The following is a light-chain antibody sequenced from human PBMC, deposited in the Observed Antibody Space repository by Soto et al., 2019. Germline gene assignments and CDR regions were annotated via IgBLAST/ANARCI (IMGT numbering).Light chain of an antibody. Sequence: DIQMTQSPSTLSASVGDRATITCRARQSISSWLAWYQQKPGKAPKLLIYKASSLESGVPSRFSGSGSGTAFTLTMSSRQPDDFATNYCQQYNSYPWTFGQGNKVEIK. V-gene: IGKV1-5*03. J-gene: IGKJ1*01. CDR1: QSISSW. CDR3: QQYNSYPWT. CDR2: KAS.